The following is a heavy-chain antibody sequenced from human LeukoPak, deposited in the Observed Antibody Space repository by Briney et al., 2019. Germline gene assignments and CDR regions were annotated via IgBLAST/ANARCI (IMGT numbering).Heavy chain of an antibody. Sequence: ASVKVSCKTSGYSFTNFGISWVRQAPGQGLEWMGWISNYNGDTRYAQKLQGRVTMTTDTSTSTAYMELRSLRSDDTAVYYCARVSLRGYYYYYMDVWGKGTTVTVSS. CDR2: ISNYNGDT. CDR3: ARVSLRGYYYYYMDV. CDR1: GYSFTNFG. J-gene: IGHJ6*03. D-gene: IGHD4-17*01. V-gene: IGHV1-18*01.